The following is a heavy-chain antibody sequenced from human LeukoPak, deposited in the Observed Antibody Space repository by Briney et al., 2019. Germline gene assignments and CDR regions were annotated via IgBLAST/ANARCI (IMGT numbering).Heavy chain of an antibody. D-gene: IGHD3-10*01. J-gene: IGHJ6*03. CDR2: INPSGGST. Sequence: ASVKVSCKASGYTFTSYYMHWVRQAPGQGLEWMGIINPSGGSTSYAQKFQGRVTMTRDMSTSTVYMELSSLRSEDTAVYYCARDGLDGSGSYYYYYYYMDVWGKGTTVTISS. CDR3: ARDGLDGSGSYYYYYYYMDV. V-gene: IGHV1-46*01. CDR1: GYTFTSYY.